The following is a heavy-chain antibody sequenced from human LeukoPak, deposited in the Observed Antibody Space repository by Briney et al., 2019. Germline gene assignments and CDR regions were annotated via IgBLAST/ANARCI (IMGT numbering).Heavy chain of an antibody. V-gene: IGHV4-61*08. CDR2: IYHSGST. CDR1: GGSISSGGYY. Sequence: SETLSLTCTVSGGSISSGGYYWSWIRQPPGKGLEWIGYIYHSGSTYYNPSLKSRVTISVDTSKSQFSLNLSSVTAADTAMYYCARGWFRGSWYEDLRNWFDPWGQGTLVTVSS. J-gene: IGHJ5*02. D-gene: IGHD6-13*01. CDR3: ARGWFRGSWYEDLRNWFDP.